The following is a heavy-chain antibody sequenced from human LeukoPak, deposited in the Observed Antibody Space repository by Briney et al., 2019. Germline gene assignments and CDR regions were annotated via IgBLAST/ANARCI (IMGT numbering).Heavy chain of an antibody. V-gene: IGHV4-4*07. Sequence: PSETPSLTCTVSGGSISSYYWSWIRQPAGKGLEWIGRLYTSGDTNYNPSLKSRLTMSLDTSKNQFSLKLSSVTAADTAVYYCARDEHDYGDYGTFDYWGQGTLVTASS. CDR1: GGSISSYY. CDR3: ARDEHDYGDYGTFDY. J-gene: IGHJ4*02. CDR2: LYTSGDT. D-gene: IGHD4-17*01.